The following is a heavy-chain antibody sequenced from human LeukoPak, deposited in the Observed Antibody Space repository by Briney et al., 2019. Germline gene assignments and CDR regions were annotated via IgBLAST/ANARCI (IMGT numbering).Heavy chain of an antibody. CDR2: INPGGGST. CDR3: ARDYGDYVNWFDP. CDR1: GYTFTTYY. V-gene: IGHV1-46*01. Sequence: ASVKVSCKASGYTFTTYYMHWVRQAPGQGLEWMGIINPGGGSTTYAQKFQGRVTMTRDTSTSTVYMELSSLGSEDTAVYYCARDYGDYVNWFDPWGQGTLVTVSS. J-gene: IGHJ5*02. D-gene: IGHD4-17*01.